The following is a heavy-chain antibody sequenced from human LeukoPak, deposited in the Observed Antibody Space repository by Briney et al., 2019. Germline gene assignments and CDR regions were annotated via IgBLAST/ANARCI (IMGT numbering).Heavy chain of an antibody. D-gene: IGHD3-10*01. CDR2: IYSGGRP. CDR1: GLTVSGKY. CDR3: ATDGTYGQGYFDF. Sequence: GGSLRLSCAASGLTVSGKYMMWVRQAPGKGLEWVSLIYSGGRPYYADSVRGRFTITRDTSKNTLFLQMSSLRAEDTALYYCATDGTYGQGYFDFWGLGTLVTVSS. J-gene: IGHJ4*02. V-gene: IGHV3-53*01.